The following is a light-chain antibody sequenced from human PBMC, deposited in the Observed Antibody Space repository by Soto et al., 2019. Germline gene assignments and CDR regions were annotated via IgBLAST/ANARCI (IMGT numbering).Light chain of an antibody. J-gene: IGKJ2*01. CDR2: KAS. CDR3: QQYDTYPYT. V-gene: IGKV1-5*03. Sequence: DIPMTQSPSTLSASVGDRVTITCRASQNIRSWLAWYQQKPGKAPNLLIYKASSLESGVPSRFSGNVSGTEFTLTISSLQPDDFATYYCQQYDTYPYTFAQGTKLQIK. CDR1: QNIRSW.